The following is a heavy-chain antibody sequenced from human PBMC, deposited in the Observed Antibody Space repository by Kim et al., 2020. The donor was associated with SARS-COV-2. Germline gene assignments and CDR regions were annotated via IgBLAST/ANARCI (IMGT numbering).Heavy chain of an antibody. CDR3: AKDLSSSGWYFVGYYGMYV. Sequence: GGSLRLSCAASGFTFSSYGMNWVRQAPGKGLEWVAVISYDGSNKYYADSVKGRFTISRDNSKNTLYLQMNSLRAEDTAVYYCAKDLSSSGWYFVGYYGMYVWGLGTSVTVSS. J-gene: IGHJ6*02. CDR1: GFTFSSYG. V-gene: IGHV3-30*18. D-gene: IGHD6-19*01. CDR2: ISYDGSNK.